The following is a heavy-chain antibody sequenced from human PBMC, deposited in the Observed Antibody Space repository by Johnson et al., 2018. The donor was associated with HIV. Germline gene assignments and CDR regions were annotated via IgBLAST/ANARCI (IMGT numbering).Heavy chain of an antibody. CDR3: ARDPIGGAFDI. V-gene: IGHV3-66*01. CDR1: GFTVSTNY. J-gene: IGHJ3*02. CDR2: IYSGGNT. Sequence: VQLVESGGGLVQPGGSLRLSCAASGFTVSTNYMSWVRQAPGKWLEWVSVIYSGGNTYYADPVKGRFTISRSNSKNTLYLQMNSRRAEDTAVYYCARDPIGGAFDIWGQGTMVIVSS. D-gene: IGHD3-16*01.